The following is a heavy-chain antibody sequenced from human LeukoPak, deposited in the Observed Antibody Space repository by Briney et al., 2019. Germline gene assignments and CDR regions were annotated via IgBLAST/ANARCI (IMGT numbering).Heavy chain of an antibody. V-gene: IGHV3-9*01. Sequence: AMHWVRQXPGKGLEWVSGISWNSGSIGYADSVKGRFTISRDNAKNSLYLQMNSLRAEDTALYYCAKGYCGGDCYSPYNWFDPWGQGTLVTVSS. CDR1: A. D-gene: IGHD2-21*02. CDR3: AKGYCGGDCYSPYNWFDP. J-gene: IGHJ5*02. CDR2: ISWNSGSI.